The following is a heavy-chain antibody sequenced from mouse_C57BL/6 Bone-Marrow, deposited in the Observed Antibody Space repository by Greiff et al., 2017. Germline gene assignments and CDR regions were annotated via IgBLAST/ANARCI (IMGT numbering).Heavy chain of an antibody. CDR2: IWSGGST. D-gene: IGHD1-1*01. CDR1: GFSLTSYG. CDR3: ARNAPFYYGGWYFDV. J-gene: IGHJ1*03. V-gene: IGHV2-2*01. Sequence: VQLVESGPGLVQPSQSLSITCTVSGFSLTSYGVHWVRQSPGKGLEWLGVIWSGGSTDYNAAFISRLSISKDNSKSQVFFKMNSLQADDTAIYYCARNAPFYYGGWYFDVWGTGTTVTVSS.